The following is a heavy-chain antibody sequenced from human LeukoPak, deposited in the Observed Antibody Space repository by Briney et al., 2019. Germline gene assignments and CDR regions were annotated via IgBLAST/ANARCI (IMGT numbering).Heavy chain of an antibody. D-gene: IGHD6-19*01. Sequence: PSETLSLTCPVPGGSISNYYWGWIRQPPGKGLEWIGSIYYIGNTNYNPSLKSRVTISVDASKNQFSLRLSSVTTADTAVYYCARPTGSGWYYFDYWGQGTLVTASS. J-gene: IGHJ4*02. V-gene: IGHV4-59*01. CDR2: IYYIGNT. CDR1: GGSISNYY. CDR3: ARPTGSGWYYFDY.